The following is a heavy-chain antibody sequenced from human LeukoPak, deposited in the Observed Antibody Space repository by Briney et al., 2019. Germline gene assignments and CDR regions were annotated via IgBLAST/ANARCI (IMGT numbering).Heavy chain of an antibody. D-gene: IGHD3-22*01. CDR2: IFPSGSI. J-gene: IGHJ6*03. CDR1: GASISSYY. V-gene: IGHV4-4*09. Sequence: SETLSLTCTVSGASISSYYWSWFRRPPGKGLEWIAYIFPSGSINFNPSLTSRVSISVDGSKNNFSLDLSSVTAADTAVYYCARRRDETATAAGYYHMDVWGKGTTVTVSS. CDR3: ARRRDETATAAGYYHMDV.